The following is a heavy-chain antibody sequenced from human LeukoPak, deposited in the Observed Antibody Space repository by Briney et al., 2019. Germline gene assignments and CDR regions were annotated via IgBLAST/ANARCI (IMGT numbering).Heavy chain of an antibody. V-gene: IGHV4-4*07. D-gene: IGHD3-3*01. CDR3: ARGTDFWSGYSYYYGMDV. CDR1: GGSISSYY. CDR2: IYTSGST. Sequence: PSETLSLTCTVSGGSISSYYWSWIRQPAGKGLEWIGRIYTSGSTNYNLSLKSRVTMSVDTSKNQFSLKLSSMTAADTAVYYCARGTDFWSGYSYYYGMDVWGQGTTVTVSS. J-gene: IGHJ6*02.